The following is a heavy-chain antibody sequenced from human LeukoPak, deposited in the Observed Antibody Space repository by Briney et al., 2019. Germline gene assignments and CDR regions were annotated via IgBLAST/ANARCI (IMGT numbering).Heavy chain of an antibody. J-gene: IGHJ6*02. D-gene: IGHD5-24*01. CDR2: IKSKTDGGTT. V-gene: IGHV3-15*01. CDR1: GFTFSNVW. Sequence: GGSLRLSCAASGFTFSNVWMSWVRKAPGKGLDWVGRIKSKTDGGTTDYAAHKKDRFTISTNDSKNTLYLQMNSLKTEDTAVYYCTTEMATITDYYYGMDVWGQGTTVIVSS. CDR3: TTEMATITDYYYGMDV.